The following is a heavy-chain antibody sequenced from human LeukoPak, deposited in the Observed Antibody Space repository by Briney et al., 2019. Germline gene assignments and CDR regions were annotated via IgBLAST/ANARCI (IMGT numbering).Heavy chain of an antibody. D-gene: IGHD1-20*01. J-gene: IGHJ5*02. CDR1: GYIFSGYY. CDR3: ARESLSGTTTIWFGP. Sequence: ASVKVSCKASGYIFSGYYIHWVRQAPGQGLQWMGWINPASGVTNYEEKFQGRVTMTRGTSISTAYMELSILRSDDTAVYYCARESLSGTTTIWFGPWGQGTLVSVSS. V-gene: IGHV1-2*02. CDR2: INPASGVT.